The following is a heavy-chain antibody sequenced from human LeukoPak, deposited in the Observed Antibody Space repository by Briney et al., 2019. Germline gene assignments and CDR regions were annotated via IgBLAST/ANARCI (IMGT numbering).Heavy chain of an antibody. CDR3: TKLNARDASAF. CDR1: GLTFSQDW. Sequence: PGGSLRPSCAASGLTFSQDWMSWVRQAPGKGLEWVGRIRNQLDGGTADYAAPVKGRITISRDDSTNTLYLQMNSLKTEDTGLYYCTKLNARDASAFWGQGTMVTVSP. D-gene: IGHD1-7*01. V-gene: IGHV3-15*01. J-gene: IGHJ3*01. CDR2: IRNQLDGGTA.